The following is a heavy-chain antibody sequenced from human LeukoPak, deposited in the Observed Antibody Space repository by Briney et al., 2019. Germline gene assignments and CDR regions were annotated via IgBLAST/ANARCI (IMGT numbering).Heavy chain of an antibody. CDR2: IYYSGST. V-gene: IGHV4-59*01. Sequence: PSETLSLTCTVSGGSISSYYWSWIRQPPGKGLEWIGYIYYSGSTIYNPSLKSRVTISVDTSTNQFSLKLSSVTAADTAVYYCARDLVEGMDVWGQGTTVTVSS. J-gene: IGHJ6*02. D-gene: IGHD2-2*01. CDR3: ARDLVEGMDV. CDR1: GGSISSYY.